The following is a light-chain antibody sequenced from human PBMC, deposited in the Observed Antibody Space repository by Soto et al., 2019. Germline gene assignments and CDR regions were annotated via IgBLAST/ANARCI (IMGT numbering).Light chain of an antibody. J-gene: IGKJ1*01. Sequence: EIVLTQSPGTLSLSPGERATLSCRASQSVSSTCLAWYQQKPGQAPRLLIYGASFRATGIPDRFSGSGSGTDFTLNISSLEPEAFAVYYCQQFGGSSWTFGQGTQVQIK. CDR3: QQFGGSSWT. CDR2: GAS. V-gene: IGKV3-20*01. CDR1: QSVSSTC.